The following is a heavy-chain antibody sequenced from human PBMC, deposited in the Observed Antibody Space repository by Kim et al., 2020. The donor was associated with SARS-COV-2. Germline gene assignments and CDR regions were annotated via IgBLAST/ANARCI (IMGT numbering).Heavy chain of an antibody. V-gene: IGHV1-2*06. D-gene: IGHD3-9*01. CDR1: GYTFTGYY. Sequence: ASVKVSCKASGYTFTGYYMHWVRQAPGQGLEWMGRINPNSGGTNYAQKFQGRVTMTRDTSISTAYMELSRLRSDDTAVYYCARGFPRLTGALYHYYYGMDVWGQGSTVTVSS. CDR3: ARGFPRLTGALYHYYYGMDV. J-gene: IGHJ6*02. CDR2: INPNSGGT.